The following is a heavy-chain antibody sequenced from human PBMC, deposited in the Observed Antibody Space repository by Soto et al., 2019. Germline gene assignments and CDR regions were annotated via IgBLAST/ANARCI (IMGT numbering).Heavy chain of an antibody. CDR1: GFTFLSYA. CDR2: IGSNGGST. CDR3: VKDQDWNYASNDAFDI. D-gene: IGHD1-7*01. V-gene: IGHV3-64D*06. J-gene: IGHJ3*02. Sequence: QPGGSLRLSCSASGFTFLSYAMHWVRQVPGKGLEYVSAIGSNGGSTYYADSVKGRFTISRDNSKNTLYLQMSSLRAEDTAMYYCVKDQDWNYASNDAFDIWGQGTMVTVSS.